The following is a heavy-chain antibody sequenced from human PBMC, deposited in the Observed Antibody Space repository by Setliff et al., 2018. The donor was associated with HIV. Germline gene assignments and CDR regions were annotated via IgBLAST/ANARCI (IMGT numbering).Heavy chain of an antibody. CDR1: GFTFSSYS. V-gene: IGHV3-48*04. CDR3: ARDSRARGIEYGMDV. J-gene: IGHJ6*02. D-gene: IGHD3-16*01. CDR2: ISSTSSTI. Sequence: PGESLTISCTASGFTFSSYSMNWVRQAPGKGLEWVSYISSTSSTIYYADSVKGRFTISRDNAKKSLYLQMNSLRAEDTAVYYCARDSRARGIEYGMDVWGQGTTVTVSS.